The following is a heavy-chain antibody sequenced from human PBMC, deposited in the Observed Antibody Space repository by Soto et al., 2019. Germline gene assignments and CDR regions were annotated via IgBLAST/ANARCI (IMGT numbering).Heavy chain of an antibody. Sequence: QITLKESGPTLVKHTQTLTLTCTFYGFSLSTSGVGVAWLRQPPGEALEWLALIYWDDDERYSPSLENRLTSPKVTSKNQLVLTLTDMDPVDTAPYYCAHRRATAGGNWFDPWGQGPLVTGSS. D-gene: IGHD4-4*01. J-gene: IGHJ5*02. CDR1: GFSLSTSGVG. CDR2: IYWDDDE. CDR3: AHRRATAGGNWFDP. V-gene: IGHV2-5*02.